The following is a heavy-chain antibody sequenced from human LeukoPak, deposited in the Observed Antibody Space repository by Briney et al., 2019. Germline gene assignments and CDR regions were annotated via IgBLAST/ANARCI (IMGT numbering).Heavy chain of an antibody. V-gene: IGHV1-2*04. D-gene: IGHD3-22*01. J-gene: IGHJ4*02. CDR3: AMGSSGYFYYFDY. CDR1: GGTFTGYY. CDR2: INPNSGGT. Sequence: RASVKVSCKASGGTFTGYYMHWVRQAPGQGLEWMGWINPNSGGTNYAQKFQGWVTMTRDTSISTAYMELSRLRSDDTAVYYCAMGSSGYFYYFDYWGQGTLVTVSS.